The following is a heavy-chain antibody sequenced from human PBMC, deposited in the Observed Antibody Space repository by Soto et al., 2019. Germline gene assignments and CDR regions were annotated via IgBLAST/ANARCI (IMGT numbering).Heavy chain of an antibody. CDR1: GDSVSGDSYY. CDR2: IYSSGST. J-gene: IGHJ4*02. D-gene: IGHD5-18*01. Sequence: QVQLQESGPGLVKPSETLSLTCTVSGDSVSGDSYYWTWIRQPPGKGLEWIGHIYSSGSTKYNPSLKSRVTISLDTSSNQFSLELTSVTAADTAIYYCARDIRGYSRAFDYWGQGTLVTVSS. V-gene: IGHV4-61*01. CDR3: ARDIRGYSRAFDY.